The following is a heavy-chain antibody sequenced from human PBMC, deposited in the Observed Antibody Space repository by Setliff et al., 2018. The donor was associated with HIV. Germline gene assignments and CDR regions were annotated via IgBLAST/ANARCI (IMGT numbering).Heavy chain of an antibody. CDR2: AYYSGST. V-gene: IGHV4-38-2*02. CDR3: ATLDPSGGNFLAY. CDR1: GYSMSGGYN. J-gene: IGHJ4*02. Sequence: PSETLSLTCTVSGYSMSGGYNWGWIRQSPEKGLEWIGYAYYSGSTNYNPSLKSRVTISLDTSKMQFSLHLTSVTAADTAVYYCATLDPSGGNFLAYWGQGTLVTVSS. D-gene: IGHD2-21*02.